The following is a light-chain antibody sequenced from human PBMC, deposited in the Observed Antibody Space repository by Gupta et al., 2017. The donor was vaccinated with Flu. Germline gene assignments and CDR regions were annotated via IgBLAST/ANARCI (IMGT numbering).Light chain of an antibody. V-gene: IGLV3-1*01. CDR1: ILRNKY. CDR2: QDN. CDR3: QAWDSSTVV. J-gene: IGLJ3*02. Sequence: SYDLTQPPSVSVSPGQTASISCSGEILRNKYVSWYQQKPGQSPVLIIYQDNKRPSGIPERFYGSNSGNTATLTISGTQAMDEADYYCQAWDSSTVVFGGGTKLTVL.